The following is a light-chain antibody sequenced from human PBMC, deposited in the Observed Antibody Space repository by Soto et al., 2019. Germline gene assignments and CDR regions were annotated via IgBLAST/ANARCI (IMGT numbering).Light chain of an antibody. V-gene: IGKV1-39*01. CDR1: RTIIGY. Sequence: DIQMTQSPSSLSASVGDRVTITCRASRTIIGYLNWYQLKPGKAPKILIYAASSLHSGVPSRFSGSGAGTDFTLTISGLLREDFATYYCQQSYSTGYTFGQGTKVEIK. CDR2: AAS. J-gene: IGKJ2*01. CDR3: QQSYSTGYT.